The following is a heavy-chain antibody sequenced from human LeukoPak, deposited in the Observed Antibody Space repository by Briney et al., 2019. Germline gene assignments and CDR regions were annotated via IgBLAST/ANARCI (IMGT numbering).Heavy chain of an antibody. CDR2: IYHSGST. V-gene: IGHV4-38-2*02. CDR3: ASASIMITFGGVIATDAFDI. J-gene: IGHJ3*02. D-gene: IGHD3-16*02. CDR1: GYSISSGYY. Sequence: SETLSLTCTVSGYSISSGYYWGWIRQPPGKGLEWIGSIYHSGSTYYNPSLKSRVTISVDTSKNQFSLKLSSVTAADTAVYYCASASIMITFGGVIATDAFDIWGQGTMVTVSS.